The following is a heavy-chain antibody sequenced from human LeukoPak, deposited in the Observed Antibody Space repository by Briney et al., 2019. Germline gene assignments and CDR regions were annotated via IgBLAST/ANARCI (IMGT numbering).Heavy chain of an antibody. D-gene: IGHD4-11*01. CDR1: GFTFSNHW. CDR3: AREKGNYGGYYNYYMDV. V-gene: IGHV3-7*01. J-gene: IGHJ6*03. CDR2: IKQDGSDK. Sequence: GGSLRLSCAASGFTFSNHWMTWVRQAPGKGLEWVANIKQDGSDKYYVDSVKGRFTISRDNAKNSLYLQMNSLRAEDTAVYYCAREKGNYGGYYNYYMDVWGKGTTVTVSS.